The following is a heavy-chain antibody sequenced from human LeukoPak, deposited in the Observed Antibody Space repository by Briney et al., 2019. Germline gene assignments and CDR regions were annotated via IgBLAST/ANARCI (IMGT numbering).Heavy chain of an antibody. CDR2: IYHSGST. D-gene: IGHD2-15*01. V-gene: IGHV4-30-2*02. CDR1: GGSISSGGYF. CDR3: ASTEPYCSGGSCYRAFDI. Sequence: SQTLSLTCAVSGGSISSGGYFWSWIRQPPGKGLEWIGYIYHSGSTYYNPSLKSRVTISVDRSKNQFSLKLSSVTAADTAVYYCASTEPYCSGGSCYRAFDIWGQGTMVTVSS. J-gene: IGHJ3*02.